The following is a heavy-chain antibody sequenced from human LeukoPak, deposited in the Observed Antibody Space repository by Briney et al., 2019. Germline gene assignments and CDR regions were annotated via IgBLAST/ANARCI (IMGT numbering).Heavy chain of an antibody. V-gene: IGHV3-48*03. D-gene: IGHD2-21*01. J-gene: IGHJ6*02. CDR1: GFTFGSYE. CDR2: ISSSGSTI. Sequence: GGSLRLSCAASGFTFGSYEMNWVRQAPGKRQEWVSYISSSGSTIYYADSVKGRFTISRDNAKNSLYLEMNSLRAEDTAVYYCAKSEAGENYSYGMDVWGQGTTVTVS. CDR3: AKSEAGENYSYGMDV.